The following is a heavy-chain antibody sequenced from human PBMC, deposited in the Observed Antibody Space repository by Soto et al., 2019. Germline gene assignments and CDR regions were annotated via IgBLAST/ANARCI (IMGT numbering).Heavy chain of an antibody. Sequence: DVQLVESGGGLVQPGRSLRLSCTASGFSFDDYAMHWVRQVPGKGLEWVSGISWNSGNIGYADSVMGRFTISRDNAKSSLYLQMNSLRAEDTALYYCAKGGYYDYTLDYWGQGALVTVSS. CDR2: ISWNSGNI. J-gene: IGHJ4*02. D-gene: IGHD3-3*01. CDR3: AKGGYYDYTLDY. V-gene: IGHV3-9*01. CDR1: GFSFDDYA.